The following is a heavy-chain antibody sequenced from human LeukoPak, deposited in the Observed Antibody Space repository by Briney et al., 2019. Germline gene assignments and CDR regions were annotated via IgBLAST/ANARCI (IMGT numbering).Heavy chain of an antibody. V-gene: IGHV1-2*02. J-gene: IGHJ4*02. CDR3: ARDLFVGATDPFDY. Sequence: ASVKVSCKASGYTFTGYYMHWVRQAPGQGLEWMGWINPNSGGTNYAQKFQGRVTMTRDTSISTAYMELSRLRSDDTAVYYCARDLFVGATDPFDYWGQGTLVTVSS. CDR2: INPNSGGT. CDR1: GYTFTGYY. D-gene: IGHD1-26*01.